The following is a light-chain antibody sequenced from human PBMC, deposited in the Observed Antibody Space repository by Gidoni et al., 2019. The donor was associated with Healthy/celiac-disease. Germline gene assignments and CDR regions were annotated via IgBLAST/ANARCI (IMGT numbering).Light chain of an antibody. CDR1: QSVSSN. J-gene: IGKJ2*01. Sequence: EIVMTQSPATLSVSPGERATLSCRASQSVSSNLAWYQQKPGQVPRLLISGASTMATGIPARFSGSVSGTEFTLTINSLQSEDFAVYYCQQYNNWPPYTFGQGTKLEIK. CDR3: QQYNNWPPYT. CDR2: GAS. V-gene: IGKV3-15*01.